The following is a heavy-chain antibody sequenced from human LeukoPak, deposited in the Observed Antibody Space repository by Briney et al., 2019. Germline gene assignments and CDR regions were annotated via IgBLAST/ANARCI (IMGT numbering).Heavy chain of an antibody. J-gene: IGHJ3*02. V-gene: IGHV3-48*02. CDR2: ISSSSSTI. CDR3: AREGPRDPDAFDI. Sequence: PGGSLRLSCAASGFTFSSYSVNWVRQAPGKGLEWVSYISSSSSTIYYADSVKGRFTISRDNAKNSLFLQMNSLRDEDTAAFYCAREGPRDPDAFDIWGQGTMVTVSS. CDR1: GFTFSSYS.